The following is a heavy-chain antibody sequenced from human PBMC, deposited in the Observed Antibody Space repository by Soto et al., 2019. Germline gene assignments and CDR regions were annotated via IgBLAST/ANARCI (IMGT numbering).Heavy chain of an antibody. V-gene: IGHV1-2*04. J-gene: IGHJ4*02. CDR1: GYTFTGYY. Sequence: QVQLVQSGAEVKKPGASVKVSCKASGYTFTGYYMHWVRQAPGQGLEWMGWINPNSGGTKYAQKFQGWVTMTRDTSISTAYMELSRLRSDDTAVYYCARGGSTVTRLYYFDYWGQGTLVTVSS. CDR2: INPNSGGT. CDR3: ARGGSTVTRLYYFDY. D-gene: IGHD4-17*01.